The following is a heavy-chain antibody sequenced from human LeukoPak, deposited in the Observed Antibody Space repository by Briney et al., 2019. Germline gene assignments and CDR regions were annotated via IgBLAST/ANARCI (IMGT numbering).Heavy chain of an antibody. Sequence: ASVKVSCKASGYTFTGYYMHWVRQAPGQGLEWMGWINPNSGGTNYAQKFQGRVTMTRDTSISTAYMELSRLRSDDTAVYYCARGLGSGYYYYYMDVWGKGTTVTVSS. CDR1: GYTFTGYY. V-gene: IGHV1-2*02. CDR3: ARGLGSGYYYYYMDV. J-gene: IGHJ6*03. CDR2: INPNSGGT. D-gene: IGHD3-10*01.